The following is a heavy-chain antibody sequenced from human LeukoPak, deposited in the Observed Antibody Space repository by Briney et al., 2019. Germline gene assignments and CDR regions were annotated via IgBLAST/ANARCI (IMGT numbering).Heavy chain of an antibody. CDR2: IRSDGSNK. J-gene: IGHJ4*02. CDR1: GFTFSSYG. Sequence: SGGSLRLSCAASGFTFSSYGMHWVRQSPGKGLEWVAFIRSDGSNKYYADSVKGRFTISRDNSKNMVFLQMNSLRVEDTAVYYCARGIDYWGRGTLVTVSS. V-gene: IGHV3-30*02. CDR3: ARGIDY.